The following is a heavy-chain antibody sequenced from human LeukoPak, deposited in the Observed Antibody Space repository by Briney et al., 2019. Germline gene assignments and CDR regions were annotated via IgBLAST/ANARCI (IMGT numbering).Heavy chain of an antibody. CDR3: ARDQWANSGYAIGGDAFDI. D-gene: IGHD5-12*01. CDR1: GFTFSSYG. Sequence: GGSLRLSCAASGFTFSSYGIHWVRQAPGKGLEWVAVIWYDGSNKYYADSVKGRFTISRDNSKNTPYLQMNSLRAEDTAVYYCARDQWANSGYAIGGDAFDIWGQGTMVTVSS. V-gene: IGHV3-33*01. CDR2: IWYDGSNK. J-gene: IGHJ3*02.